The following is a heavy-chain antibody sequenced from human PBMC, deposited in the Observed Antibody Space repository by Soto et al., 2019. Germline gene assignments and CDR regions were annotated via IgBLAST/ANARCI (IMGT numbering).Heavy chain of an antibody. Sequence: QVQLVQSGAEVKKPGASVKVSCEASGYTFTSYGISWVRQTPGQGLEWMGWISAYNGNTNYAQKLQGRVTMTTDTSTSTAYMELRSLRSDDTAVYYCARTFYGSGSYGLENWFDPWGQGTLVTVSS. CDR2: ISAYNGNT. CDR1: GYTFTSYG. D-gene: IGHD3-10*01. CDR3: ARTFYGSGSYGLENWFDP. V-gene: IGHV1-18*01. J-gene: IGHJ5*02.